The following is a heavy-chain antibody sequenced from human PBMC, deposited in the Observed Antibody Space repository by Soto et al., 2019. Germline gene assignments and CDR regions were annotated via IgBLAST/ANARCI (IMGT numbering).Heavy chain of an antibody. CDR3: ARDADYGGSRGGMDV. Sequence: QVRLEESGPGLVKPSETLSLICSVSGGSVNNANYFWNWIRHHPENGLEWIGYIYYSGSTRYNPFFKTRATLSIDTSKNQFSLRLNSVTFADTAVYFCARDADYGGSRGGMDVWGRGTTVTVSS. CDR2: IYYSGST. J-gene: IGHJ6*02. CDR1: GGSVNNANYF. V-gene: IGHV4-31*03. D-gene: IGHD4-17*01.